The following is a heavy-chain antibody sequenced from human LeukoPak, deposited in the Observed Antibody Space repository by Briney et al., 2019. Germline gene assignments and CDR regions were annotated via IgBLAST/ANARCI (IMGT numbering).Heavy chain of an antibody. J-gene: IGHJ6*03. CDR2: ISAYNGNK. D-gene: IGHD4-23*01. V-gene: IGHV1-18*01. CDR1: GYTFTSYG. CDR3: AREAVVDYYYYMDV. Sequence: GASVKVSCKASGYTFTSYGISWVRQAPGQGLEWMGWISAYNGNKNYAQKLQGRVTMTTDTSTSTAYMELRSLRSDDTAVYYCAREAVVDYYYYMDVWGKGTTVTVSS.